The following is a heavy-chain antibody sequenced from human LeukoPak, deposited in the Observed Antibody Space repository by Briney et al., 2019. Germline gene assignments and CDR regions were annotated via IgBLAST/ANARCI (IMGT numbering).Heavy chain of an antibody. V-gene: IGHV4-61*02. J-gene: IGHJ3*02. CDR2: IYTSGST. CDR1: GGSISSGSYY. D-gene: IGHD3-3*01. CDR3: ARDVYDFWSGYYIGAFDI. Sequence: PSQTLSLTCTVSGGSISSGSYYWRWIRQPGGKGLEWIERIYTSGSTNYNPSRKSRVTISVDTSKNQFSLKLSSVTAADTAVYYCARDVYDFWSGYYIGAFDIWGQGTMVTVSS.